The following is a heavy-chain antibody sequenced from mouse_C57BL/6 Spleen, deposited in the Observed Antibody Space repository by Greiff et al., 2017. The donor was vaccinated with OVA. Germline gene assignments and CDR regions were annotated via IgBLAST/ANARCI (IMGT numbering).Heavy chain of an antibody. CDR3: TRYYYGSSYGVGY. D-gene: IGHD1-1*01. CDR2: IDPENGDT. Sequence: EVQLQQSGAELVRPGASVKLSCTASGFNIKDDYMPWVKQRPEQGLEWIGWIDPENGDTEYASKFQGKATITADTSSNTAYLQLSSLTSEDTAVDYCTRYYYGSSYGVGYWGQGTTLTVSS. V-gene: IGHV14-4*01. J-gene: IGHJ2*01. CDR1: GFNIKDDY.